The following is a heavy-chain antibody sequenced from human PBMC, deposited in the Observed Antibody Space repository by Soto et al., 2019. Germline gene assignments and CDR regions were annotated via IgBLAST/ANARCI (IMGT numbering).Heavy chain of an antibody. J-gene: IGHJ4*02. D-gene: IGHD5-12*01. CDR2: IYYSGST. CDR1: GGSISSSSYY. CDR3: ARDRDGYNYLDY. Sequence: PSETLSLTCTVSGGSISSSSYYWGWIRQPPGKGLEWIGSIYYSGSTYYNPSLKNRVTISVDTSKNQFSLKLSSVTAADTAVYYCARDRDGYNYLDYWGQGTLVTVSS. V-gene: IGHV4-39*01.